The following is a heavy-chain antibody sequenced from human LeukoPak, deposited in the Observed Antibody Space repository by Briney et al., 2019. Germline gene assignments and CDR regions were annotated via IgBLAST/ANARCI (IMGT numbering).Heavy chain of an antibody. CDR3: ARAMGYCSSTSCALKPTHSDY. D-gene: IGHD2-2*01. CDR1: GGTFSSYA. J-gene: IGHJ4*02. V-gene: IGHV1-69*13. CDR2: IIPIFGTA. Sequence: ASVKVSCKASGGTFSSYAISWVRQAPGQGLEWMGGIIPIFGTANYAQKFQGRVTITADESTSTAYMELSSLRSEDTAVYYCARAMGYCSSTSCALKPTHSDYWGQGTLVTVSS.